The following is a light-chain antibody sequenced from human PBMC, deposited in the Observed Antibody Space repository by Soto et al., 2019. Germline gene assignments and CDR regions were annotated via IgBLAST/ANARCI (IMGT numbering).Light chain of an antibody. CDR1: HSVSSSY. CDR2: GAS. CDR3: QQYGSPPIT. V-gene: IGKV3-20*01. J-gene: IGKJ5*01. Sequence: EIVLTQSPGTLSLSPGERATLSCRASHSVSSSYLAWYQQKPGQAPRLLIYGASSRATGIPDRFSVRGSGADFTLTINRLEPEDFAVYHCQQYGSPPITFGQGTRLEIK.